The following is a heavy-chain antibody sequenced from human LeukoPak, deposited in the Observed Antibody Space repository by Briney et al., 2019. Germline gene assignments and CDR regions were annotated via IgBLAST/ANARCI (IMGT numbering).Heavy chain of an antibody. Sequence: GASVKVSCKASGYTFTGYYMHWVRQAPGQGLEWMGGIIPIFGTANYAQKFQGRVTITADESTSTAYMELSSLRSEDTAVYYCARLPPSYTIFRVVSDYWGQGTLVTVSS. V-gene: IGHV1-69*13. CDR1: GYTFTGYY. D-gene: IGHD3-3*01. CDR2: IIPIFGTA. J-gene: IGHJ4*02. CDR3: ARLPPSYTIFRVVSDY.